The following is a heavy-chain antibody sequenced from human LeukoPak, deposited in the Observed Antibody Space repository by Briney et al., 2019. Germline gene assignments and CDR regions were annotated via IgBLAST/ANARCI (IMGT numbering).Heavy chain of an antibody. J-gene: IGHJ4*02. CDR3: AKDYFYREGLVTSTLYYFDH. CDR2: ISYDGTKT. D-gene: IGHD2-21*02. V-gene: IGHV3-33*03. Sequence: GGSLRLSCAASGFTFSSNGMHWVRQAPGKGLEWVAVISYDGTKTYYADSVKGRFTISRDISKSTLYLQMNSLRADDTAVYYCAKDYFYREGLVTSTLYYFDHWGQGTLVTVSS. CDR1: GFTFSSNG.